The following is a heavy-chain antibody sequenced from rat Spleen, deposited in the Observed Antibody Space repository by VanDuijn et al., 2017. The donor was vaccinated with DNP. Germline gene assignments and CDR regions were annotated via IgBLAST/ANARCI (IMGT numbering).Heavy chain of an antibody. Sequence: EVQLQESGPGLVKPSQSLSLTCSVTGDSVTSDYRWNWIRKFPGDKLEWMGYINNAGTTKYNPSLKSRISITRDTSKNQFFLQVNSITSEDTATYYCARDYGSYPYYFDDWGQGVMVTVSS. D-gene: IGHD1-3*01. CDR2: INNAGTT. J-gene: IGHJ2*01. V-gene: IGHV3-3*01. CDR3: ARDYGSYPYYFDD. CDR1: GDSVTSDYR.